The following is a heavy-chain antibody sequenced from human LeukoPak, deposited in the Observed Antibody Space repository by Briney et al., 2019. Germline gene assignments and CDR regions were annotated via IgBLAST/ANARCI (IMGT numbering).Heavy chain of an antibody. J-gene: IGHJ1*01. CDR2: INPNSGGT. D-gene: IGHD6-13*01. CDR1: GYRFTDYY. CDR3: ARDLFSRAYSSSWYVAEYFQH. Sequence: ASVTVSCKASGYRFTDYYMHWVRQAPGQGPEWMGWINPNSGGTNYAQKFQGRVTMTRDTSISTAYMELSRLRSDDTAVYYCARDLFSRAYSSSWYVAEYFQHWGQGTLVTVSS. V-gene: IGHV1-2*02.